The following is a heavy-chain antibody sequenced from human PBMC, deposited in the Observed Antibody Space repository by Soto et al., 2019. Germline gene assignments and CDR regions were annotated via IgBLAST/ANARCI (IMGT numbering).Heavy chain of an antibody. CDR3: AKDLNDYGDLGPYY. Sequence: QVQLVESGGGVVQPGRSLRLSCAASGFTFSRYGMHWVRQAPGKGLEWVALIWYDGSNEHYADSVKGRFTISRDNSKNTLYLQMNTLRAEDTAVYYCAKDLNDYGDLGPYYWGQGTLVTVSS. D-gene: IGHD4-17*01. CDR2: IWYDGSNE. J-gene: IGHJ4*02. CDR1: GFTFSRYG. V-gene: IGHV3-33*06.